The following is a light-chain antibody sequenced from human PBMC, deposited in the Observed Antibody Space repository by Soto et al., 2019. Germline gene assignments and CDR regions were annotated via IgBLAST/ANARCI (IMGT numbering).Light chain of an antibody. CDR2: KAS. J-gene: IGKJ1*01. Sequence: DIQMTQSPSTLSASVGDRVTITCRASQSISSWLAWYQQKPGKAPKLLIYKASNLESGVPSRFSGSGSGTEFTLTISSLQPDDFATYYCQQYISYCTFRQGTKVEIK. V-gene: IGKV1-5*03. CDR1: QSISSW. CDR3: QQYISYCT.